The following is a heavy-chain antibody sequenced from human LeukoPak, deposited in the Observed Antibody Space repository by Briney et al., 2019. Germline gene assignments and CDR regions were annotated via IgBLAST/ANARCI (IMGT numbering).Heavy chain of an antibody. CDR3: AKITTEGAFDI. V-gene: IGHV3-23*01. CDR1: GFTFSDNY. D-gene: IGHD4-11*01. CDR2: ISGSGGST. Sequence: GSLRLSCAASGFTFSDNYVSWIRQAPGKGLEWVSAISGSGGSTYYADSVKGRFTISRDNSKNTLYLQMNSLRAEDTAVYYCAKITTEGAFDIWGQGTMVTVSS. J-gene: IGHJ3*02.